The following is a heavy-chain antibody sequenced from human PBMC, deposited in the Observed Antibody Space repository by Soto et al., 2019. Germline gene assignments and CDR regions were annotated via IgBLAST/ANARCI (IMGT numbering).Heavy chain of an antibody. CDR2: IDPSDSYT. V-gene: IGHV5-10-1*01. J-gene: IGHJ6*02. D-gene: IGHD6-6*01. Sequence: GESLKISCKGSGYSFTSYWISWVRQMPGKGLEWMGRIDPSDSYTNYSPSFQGHVTISADKSISTAYLQWSSLKASDTPIYYCARGEYSSPIYSYYGMDVWGQGTTVTVS. CDR3: ARGEYSSPIYSYYGMDV. CDR1: GYSFTSYW.